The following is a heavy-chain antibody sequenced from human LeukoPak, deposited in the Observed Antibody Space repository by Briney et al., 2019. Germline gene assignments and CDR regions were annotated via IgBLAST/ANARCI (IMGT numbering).Heavy chain of an antibody. J-gene: IGHJ4*02. Sequence: SETLSLTCTVSGGSISSHYCSWIRQPAGKGLEWIGRIYTSGRTNYNPSLKSRVTMSVDKSKNQFSLKPSSVTAADTAVYYCARAPYWSGSYYVYWGQGTLVTASS. V-gene: IGHV4-4*07. CDR3: ARAPYWSGSYYVY. CDR2: IYTSGRT. CDR1: GGSISSHY. D-gene: IGHD1-26*01.